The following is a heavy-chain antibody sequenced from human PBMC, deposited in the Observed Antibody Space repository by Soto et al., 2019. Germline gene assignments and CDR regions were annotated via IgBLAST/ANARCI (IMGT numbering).Heavy chain of an antibody. CDR3: ARVGQLGVYFDY. CDR1: GFTFSSYS. V-gene: IGHV3-21*01. CDR2: ISSSSSYI. J-gene: IGHJ4*02. D-gene: IGHD6-6*01. Sequence: GGSLRLSCAASGFTFSSYSMNWVRQAPGKGLEWVSSISSSSSYIYYADSVKGRFTISRDNAKNSLYLQMNSLRAEDTAVYYCARVGQLGVYFDYWGQGTLVTVSS.